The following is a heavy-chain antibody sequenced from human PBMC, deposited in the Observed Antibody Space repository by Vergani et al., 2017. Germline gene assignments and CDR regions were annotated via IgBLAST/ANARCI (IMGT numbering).Heavy chain of an antibody. CDR1: GGTFSNYA. CDR2: ISPIFGTV. CDR3: ARGGSYYDSSGYYERPFDY. V-gene: IGHV1-69*01. D-gene: IGHD3-22*01. J-gene: IGHJ4*02. Sequence: QVQLVQSGAEVKKPGSSVKVSCKASGGTFSNYAISWVRQAPGQGLEWMGGISPIFGTVNYAQKFQGRVTITADESTTTAYMELSSLKSEDTAVYYCARGGSYYDSSGYYERPFDYWGQGTLVTVSS.